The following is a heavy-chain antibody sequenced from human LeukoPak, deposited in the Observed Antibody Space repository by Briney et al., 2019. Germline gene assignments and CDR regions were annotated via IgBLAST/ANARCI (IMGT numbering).Heavy chain of an antibody. J-gene: IGHJ5*02. Sequence: SETLSLTCTVSGGSIRSDAYFWGWTRQPPGKGLEWIGSIFYSGRTHYNPSLQSRVTMSIDMSENHFSLKLTSVSAADTAVYYCARDPFRREPDFGVAGWFDPWGQGTLVTVSS. D-gene: IGHD1-14*01. V-gene: IGHV4-39*02. CDR2: IFYSGRT. CDR3: ARDPFRREPDFGVAGWFDP. CDR1: GGSIRSDAYF.